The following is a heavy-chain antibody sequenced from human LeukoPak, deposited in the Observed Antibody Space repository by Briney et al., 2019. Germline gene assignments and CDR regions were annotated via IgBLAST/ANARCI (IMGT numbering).Heavy chain of an antibody. CDR2: IYHSGST. J-gene: IGHJ5*02. D-gene: IGHD4-17*01. V-gene: IGHV4-38-2*02. CDR3: ARADYGDYRNWFDP. Sequence: SETLSLTCTVSGYSISSGYYWGWIRQPPGKGLEWIGSIYHSGSTYYNPSLKSRVTISVDRSKNQFSLKLSSVTAADTAVYYCARADYGDYRNWFDPWGQGTLVTVSS. CDR1: GYSISSGYY.